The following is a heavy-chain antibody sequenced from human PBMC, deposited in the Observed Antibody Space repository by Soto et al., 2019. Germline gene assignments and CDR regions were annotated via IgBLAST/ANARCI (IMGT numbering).Heavy chain of an antibody. CDR3: ARSLFSGYDSAWPDY. V-gene: IGHV4-34*01. CDR1: GGSFSGYY. Sequence: SETLSLTCAVYGGSFSGYYWSWIRQPPGKGLEWIGEINHSGSTNYNPSLKSRVTISVDTSKNQFSLKLSSVTAADTAVYYCARSLFSGYDSAWPDYWGQGTLVTVSS. CDR2: INHSGST. D-gene: IGHD5-12*01. J-gene: IGHJ4*02.